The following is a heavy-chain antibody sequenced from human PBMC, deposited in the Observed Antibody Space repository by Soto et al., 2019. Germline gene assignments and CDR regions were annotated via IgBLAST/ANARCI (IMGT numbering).Heavy chain of an antibody. J-gene: IGHJ6*02. Sequence: QVQLVESGGGLVKPGGSLRLSCAASGFTFSDYYMSWIRQAPGKGLEWVSYISSSSSYTNYADSVKGRFTISRDNAKNSLYLHMNSLRAEDTAVYYCARDHHGVARMDVWGQGTTVTVSS. D-gene: IGHD3-3*01. CDR3: ARDHHGVARMDV. CDR1: GFTFSDYY. V-gene: IGHV3-11*06. CDR2: ISSSSSYT.